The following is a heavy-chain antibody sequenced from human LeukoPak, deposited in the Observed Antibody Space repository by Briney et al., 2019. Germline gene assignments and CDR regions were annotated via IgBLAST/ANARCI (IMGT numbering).Heavy chain of an antibody. V-gene: IGHV3-33*01. CDR3: ATFDYSSDY. D-gene: IGHD3-9*01. CDR1: GFTFSSYG. CDR2: IWYDGSTK. Sequence: GGSLRLSCAASGFTFSSYGMQWVRQAPGKGLEWVAVIWYDGSTKYYADSVKGRFTISRDNSKNTLYLQINSLRAEDTAVYYCATFDYSSDYWGQGTLVTVSS. J-gene: IGHJ4*02.